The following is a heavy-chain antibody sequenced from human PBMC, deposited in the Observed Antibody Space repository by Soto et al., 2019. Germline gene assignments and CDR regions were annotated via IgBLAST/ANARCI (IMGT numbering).Heavy chain of an antibody. D-gene: IGHD6-19*01. CDR3: ALGAGGTAVAGSFDY. Sequence: SVKVSCKASGGTFSSYAISWVRQAPGQGLEWMGGIIPIFGTANYAQKFQGRVTITADESTSTAYMELSSLRSEDTAVYYCALGAGGTAVAGSFDYWGQETLLTVSS. J-gene: IGHJ4*02. CDR1: GGTFSSYA. CDR2: IIPIFGTA. V-gene: IGHV1-69*13.